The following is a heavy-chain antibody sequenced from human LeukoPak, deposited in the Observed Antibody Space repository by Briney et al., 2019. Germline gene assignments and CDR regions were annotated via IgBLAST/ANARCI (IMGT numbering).Heavy chain of an antibody. D-gene: IGHD2/OR15-2a*01. J-gene: IGHJ6*02. CDR1: GFSFGDYA. CDR3: GTWAFYHGLDV. CDR2: IRADGGRT. V-gene: IGHV3-43*02. Sequence: RGSLRLSCAASGFSFGDYAMHWVRQAPGKGLEWVSLIRADGGRTYYADSVNGRFTISRDNSKNSLYLQMNSLRTDDTALYYCGTWAFYHGLDVWGQGTTVTVSS.